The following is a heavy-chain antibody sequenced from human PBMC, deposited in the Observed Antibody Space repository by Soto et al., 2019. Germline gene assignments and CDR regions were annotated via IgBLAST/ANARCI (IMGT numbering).Heavy chain of an antibody. V-gene: IGHV4-4*02. CDR2: IYHSGST. D-gene: IGHD3-10*01. Sequence: SETLSLTCAVSGGSISSSNWWSWVRQPPGKGLEWIGEIYHSGSTNYNPSLKSRVTISVDKSKNQFSLKLSSVTAADTAVYYCAIAMVRGVTDNWCHPWGQGTLVTVS. J-gene: IGHJ5*02. CDR3: AIAMVRGVTDNWCHP. CDR1: GGSISSSNW.